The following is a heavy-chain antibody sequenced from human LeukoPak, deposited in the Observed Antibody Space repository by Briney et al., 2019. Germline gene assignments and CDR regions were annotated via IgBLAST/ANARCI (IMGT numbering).Heavy chain of an antibody. CDR1: GFTFSTYA. J-gene: IGHJ5*02. CDR2: ISGNGGST. D-gene: IGHD2-2*01. V-gene: IGHV3-23*01. Sequence: GGPLRLSCAASGFTFSTYAMSWLRQAPGKALEWVSTISGNGGSTYSADSVKGRFTISRDNSKNTLYLQMNSLRAEDAAIYYCAKRSSCSTASCFFDPWGQGTLVTVSS. CDR3: AKRSSCSTASCFFDP.